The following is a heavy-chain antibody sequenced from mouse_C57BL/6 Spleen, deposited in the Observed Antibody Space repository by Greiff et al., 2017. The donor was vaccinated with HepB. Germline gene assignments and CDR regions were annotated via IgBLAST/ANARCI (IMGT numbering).Heavy chain of an antibody. CDR2: IHPSDSDT. J-gene: IGHJ3*01. V-gene: IGHV1-74*01. Sequence: QVQLQQPGAELVKPGASVKVSCKASGYTFTSYWMHWVKQRPGQGLEWIGRIHPSDSDTNYNQKFKGKATLTVDKSSSTAYMQLSSLTSEDAAVYYCASGDYGSSPWFAYWGQGTLVTVSA. D-gene: IGHD1-1*01. CDR1: GYTFTSYW. CDR3: ASGDYGSSPWFAY.